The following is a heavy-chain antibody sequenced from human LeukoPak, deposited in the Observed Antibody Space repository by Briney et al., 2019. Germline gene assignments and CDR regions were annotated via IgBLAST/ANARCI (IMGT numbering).Heavy chain of an antibody. J-gene: IGHJ5*02. Sequence: GGSLRLSCAASGFTFGGSAMHWVRQASGKGLEWVGRIRSKANNYATAYAASVRGRFTMSRDDSKNTAYLQMNSLKTEDTAMYYCTGGFNCSSTSCHLAWGQGTLVTVSS. V-gene: IGHV3-73*01. D-gene: IGHD2-2*01. CDR3: TGGFNCSSTSCHLA. CDR1: GFTFGGSA. CDR2: IRSKANNYAT.